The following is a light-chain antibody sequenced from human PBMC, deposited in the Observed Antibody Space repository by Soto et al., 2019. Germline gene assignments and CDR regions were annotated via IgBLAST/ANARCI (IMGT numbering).Light chain of an antibody. CDR1: SGYSNYK. V-gene: IGLV9-49*01. Sequence: QSVLTQPPSASASLGASVTLTCTLSSGYSNYKVDWYQQRPGKGTRFVMRVGTGGIVGSKGDGIPDRFSVLGSGLNRYLTIKNIHEEDESDYHCGADHGSGSSFAVVFGGGTKLTVL. CDR2: VGTGGIVG. CDR3: GADHGSGSSFAVV. J-gene: IGLJ2*01.